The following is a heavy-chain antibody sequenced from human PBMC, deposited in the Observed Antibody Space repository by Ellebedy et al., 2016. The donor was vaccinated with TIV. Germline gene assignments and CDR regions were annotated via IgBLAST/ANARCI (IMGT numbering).Heavy chain of an antibody. D-gene: IGHD4-17*01. Sequence: GGSLRLSCVASGFSFNNYGLHWVRQAPGKGLERVAIMSYDGTNTYYADSVKGRFTISRDNSKNTLYLQMNSLRAEDTAVYFCAKPDFGAYLFYLDSWGQGTLVTVSS. CDR2: MSYDGTNT. V-gene: IGHV3-30*18. J-gene: IGHJ4*02. CDR3: AKPDFGAYLFYLDS. CDR1: GFSFNNYG.